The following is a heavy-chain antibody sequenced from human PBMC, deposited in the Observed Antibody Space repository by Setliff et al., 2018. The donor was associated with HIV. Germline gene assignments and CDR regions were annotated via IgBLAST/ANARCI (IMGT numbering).Heavy chain of an antibody. V-gene: IGHV4-39*07. J-gene: IGHJ4*02. Sequence: SETLSLTCIVSGGSISSSSYYWGWIRQPPGKGLEWIGTVYYSGSTYYNPTLKSRVTISADTSENQFSLKLSSVTAADTAVYYCARDGYSSSWYVISGSFDYWGQGILVTAPQ. CDR3: ARDGYSSSWYVISGSFDY. CDR2: VYYSGST. D-gene: IGHD6-13*01. CDR1: GGSISSSSYY.